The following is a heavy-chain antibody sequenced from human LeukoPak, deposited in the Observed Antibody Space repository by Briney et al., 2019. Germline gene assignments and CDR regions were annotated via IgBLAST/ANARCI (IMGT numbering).Heavy chain of an antibody. D-gene: IGHD5-18*01. CDR1: GFTFSSYS. CDR2: ISSSSSYI. V-gene: IGHV3-21*01. J-gene: IGHJ4*02. Sequence: GGSLRLSCAASGFTFSSYSMNWVRQAPGKGLEWVSSISSSSSYIYYADSVKGRFTISRDNAKNSLYLQMNSLRAEDTAVYYCARDGGYSYGYALDYWGQGTLVTVSS. CDR3: ARDGGYSYGYALDY.